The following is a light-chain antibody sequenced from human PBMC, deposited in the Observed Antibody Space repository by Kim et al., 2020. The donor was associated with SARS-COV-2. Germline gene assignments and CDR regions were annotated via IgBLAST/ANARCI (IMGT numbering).Light chain of an antibody. CDR3: QQSYSSPRT. CDR2: DAT. J-gene: IGKJ2*01. CDR1: QSISSY. Sequence: DIQMTQSPPSLSASVGDRVTISCRASQSISSYLNWYQQKPGTAPKLLIYDATSLQSGVPSRFSGSGSGTDFTLTISSLQPEDFAAYYCQQSYSSPRTFGQGTKLEI. V-gene: IGKV1-39*01.